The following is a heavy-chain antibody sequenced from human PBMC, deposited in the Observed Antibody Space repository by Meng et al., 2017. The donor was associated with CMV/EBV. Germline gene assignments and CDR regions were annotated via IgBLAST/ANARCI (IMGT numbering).Heavy chain of an antibody. J-gene: IGHJ4*02. CDR3: TTHYYGSGSGDY. D-gene: IGHD3-10*01. V-gene: IGHV3-15*01. CDR2: IKSKTDGGTT. Sequence: GESLKISCAASGFTFSNAWMSWVRQAPGKGLEWVGRIKSKTDGGTTDYAAPVKGRFTISRDDSKNTLYLQMNSLKTEDTAVYYCTTHYYGSGSGDYWGQGTLVTVSS. CDR1: GFTFSNAW.